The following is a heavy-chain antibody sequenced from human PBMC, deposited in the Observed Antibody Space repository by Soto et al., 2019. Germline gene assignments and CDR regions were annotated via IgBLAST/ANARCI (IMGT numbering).Heavy chain of an antibody. CDR1: GFTFNNAW. V-gene: IGHV3-15*07. Sequence: EVQLVESGGGLVKPGGSLRLSCAASGFTFNNAWMNWVRQAPGKGLEWADHIKSKTDGGTTDYAAPVKGRFTISRDDSKNTLYLQMDSLKTEDTAVYYCTTAYYAFWSGYAFDYWGQGTLVTVSS. D-gene: IGHD3-3*01. J-gene: IGHJ4*02. CDR3: TTAYYAFWSGYAFDY. CDR2: IKSKTDGGTT.